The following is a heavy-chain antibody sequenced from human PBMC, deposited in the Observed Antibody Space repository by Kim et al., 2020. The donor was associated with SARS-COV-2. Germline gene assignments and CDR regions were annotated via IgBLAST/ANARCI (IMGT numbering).Heavy chain of an antibody. CDR3: ASQIAAANNWFDP. D-gene: IGHD6-13*01. J-gene: IGHJ5*02. Sequence: YNPSLKSRVTISVDTSKNQFSLKLSSVTAADTAVYYCASQIAAANNWFDPWGQGTLVTVSS. V-gene: IGHV4-61*07.